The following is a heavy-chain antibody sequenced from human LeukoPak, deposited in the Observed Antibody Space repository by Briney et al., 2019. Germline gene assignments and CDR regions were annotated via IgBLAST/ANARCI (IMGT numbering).Heavy chain of an antibody. V-gene: IGHV3-74*01. Sequence: GGSLRLSCAASAFTFTDYWMHWVRQAPGKGLVWVSRISSDESSTSYADSVKGRFTISRDNAKNTLYLQMNSLRAEDTAVYYCARVLPAAGRYMDVWGKGTKVTVSS. CDR1: AFTFTDYW. CDR2: ISSDESST. J-gene: IGHJ6*03. D-gene: IGHD2-2*01. CDR3: ARVLPAAGRYMDV.